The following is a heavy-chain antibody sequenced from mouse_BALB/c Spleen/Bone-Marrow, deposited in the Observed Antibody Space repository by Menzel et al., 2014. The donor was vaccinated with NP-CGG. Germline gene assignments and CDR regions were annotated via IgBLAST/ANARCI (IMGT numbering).Heavy chain of an antibody. D-gene: IGHD2-10*02. CDR3: VRYLYGNYFDY. CDR2: IVPANGNT. Sequence: VQLKQSGAELVKPGVSVKLSCTASGFNIKDTYMHWVKQRPEQGLEWIGRIVPANGNTKYDPKFQGKATITADTSSNTAYLQLTSLTSEDTAVYYCVRYLYGNYFDYWGQGTTLTVSS. CDR1: GFNIKDTY. V-gene: IGHV14-3*02. J-gene: IGHJ2*01.